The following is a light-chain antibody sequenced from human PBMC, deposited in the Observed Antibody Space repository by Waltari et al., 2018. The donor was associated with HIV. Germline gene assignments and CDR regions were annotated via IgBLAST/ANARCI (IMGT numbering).Light chain of an antibody. V-gene: IGLV2-8*01. Sequence: QSALTQPPSASGSPGQSVTISCTGTSSDVGGYNYVSWYQQRPGKAPKPMIYEVNRRPSGVPDRCFGSKSGNTASLTVSGLQPEDEADYYCSSYAGGSNLVFGGGTKLTVL. J-gene: IGLJ2*01. CDR3: SSYAGGSNLV. CDR2: EVN. CDR1: SSDVGGYNY.